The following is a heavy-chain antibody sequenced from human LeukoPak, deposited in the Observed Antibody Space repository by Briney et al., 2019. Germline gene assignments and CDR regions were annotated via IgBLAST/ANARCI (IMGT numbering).Heavy chain of an antibody. CDR1: GYTFTSYG. J-gene: IGHJ6*02. Sequence: ASVKVSCEASGYTFTSYGISWVRQAPGQGLEWMGWISAYKGNTNYAQKLQGRVTMTTDTSTSTAYMELRSLRSDDTAVYYCARVGRYCSSTSCYSLPNYGMDVWGQGTTVTVSS. CDR3: ARVGRYCSSTSCYSLPNYGMDV. V-gene: IGHV1-18*01. D-gene: IGHD2-2*01. CDR2: ISAYKGNT.